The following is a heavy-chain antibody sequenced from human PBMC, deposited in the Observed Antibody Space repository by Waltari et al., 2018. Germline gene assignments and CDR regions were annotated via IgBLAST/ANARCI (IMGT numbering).Heavy chain of an antibody. V-gene: IGHV3-30-3*01. CDR3: ATDPRPGHDILTGYFDQ. Sequence: QVQLVESGGGVVQPGRSLRLSCVASGFTFSNYVFHWVRQAPGKGLEWVAVISYDGNNKYYADSVKGRFTISRDNSKNTLYLQMNSLRAEDTAVYYCATDPRPGHDILTGYFDQWGQGTLVTVSS. D-gene: IGHD3-9*01. CDR1: GFTFSNYV. J-gene: IGHJ4*02. CDR2: ISYDGNNK.